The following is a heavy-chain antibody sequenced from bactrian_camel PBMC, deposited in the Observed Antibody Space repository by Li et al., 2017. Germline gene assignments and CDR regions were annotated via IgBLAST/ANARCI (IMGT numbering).Heavy chain of an antibody. V-gene: IGHV3S1*01. CDR1: GNTINSNC. Sequence: HVQLVESGGGSVQPGGSLRLSCTASGNTINSNCLAWFRQSPGKEREGVAAIYTNGRATWYADSVKGRFTISRDNAKNTLFLQLHSLQTEDTAMYYCAKPGGGSWFWEVHYWGQGTQVTV. CDR2: IYTNGRAT. CDR3: AKPGGGSWFWEVHY. J-gene: IGHJ4*01. D-gene: IGHD6*01.